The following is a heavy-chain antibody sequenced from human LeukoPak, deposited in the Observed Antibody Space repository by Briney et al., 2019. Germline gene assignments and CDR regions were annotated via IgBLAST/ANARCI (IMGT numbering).Heavy chain of an antibody. J-gene: IGHJ4*02. Sequence: PSETLSLTCAAYGGSFSGYYWSWIRHPPGRGLEWIGEINHRGSTNYNPSLKSRVTISVDASRNQFSLKLTAVTAADTAVFYCASGLDSSGDYWGQGTLVTVSS. CDR3: ASGLDSSGDY. CDR2: INHRGST. CDR1: GGSFSGYY. D-gene: IGHD6-25*01. V-gene: IGHV4-34*01.